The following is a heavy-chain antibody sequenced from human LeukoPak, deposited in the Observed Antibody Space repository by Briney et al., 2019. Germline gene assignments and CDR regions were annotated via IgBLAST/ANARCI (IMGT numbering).Heavy chain of an antibody. CDR1: GGSISSYY. V-gene: IGHV4-59*08. CDR2: IYYSGST. J-gene: IGHJ6*02. Sequence: SETLSLTCTVSGGSISSYYWSWTRQPPGKGLEWIGYIYYSGSTNYNPSLKSRVTISVDTSKNQFSLKLSSVTAADTAVYYCARQDSYGVPSPVSYGMDVWGQGTTVTVSS. D-gene: IGHD5-18*01. CDR3: ARQDSYGVPSPVSYGMDV.